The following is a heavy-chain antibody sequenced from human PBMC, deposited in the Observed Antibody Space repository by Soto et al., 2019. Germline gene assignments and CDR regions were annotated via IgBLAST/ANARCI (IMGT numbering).Heavy chain of an antibody. Sequence: EVQLLESGGGLVQPGGSLRLFCAASGFTFSNYAMTWVRQAPGKGLEWVSTLTSGGGSYYGDTVRGRFTISRDNSKSTLYLQMNSLRAEDTAVYYCVRTDKFNSHSSGWANRFDYWGQGTLVTVSS. V-gene: IGHV3-23*01. J-gene: IGHJ4*02. CDR3: VRTDKFNSHSSGWANRFDY. D-gene: IGHD6-19*01. CDR2: LTSGGGS. CDR1: GFTFSNYA.